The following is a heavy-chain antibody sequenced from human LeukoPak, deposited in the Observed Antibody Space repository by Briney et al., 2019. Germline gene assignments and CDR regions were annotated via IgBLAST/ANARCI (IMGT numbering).Heavy chain of an antibody. CDR1: GLTFSSYE. CDR3: ARGRGYSYGSDY. J-gene: IGHJ4*02. D-gene: IGHD5-18*01. Sequence: PGGSLRLSCAASGLTFSSYEMNWVRKAPGKGLEGVSYISSSGSTIYYADSVKGRFTISRDNAKNSLYLQMNSLRAEDTAVYYCARGRGYSYGSDYWGQGTLVTVSS. V-gene: IGHV3-48*03. CDR2: ISSSGSTI.